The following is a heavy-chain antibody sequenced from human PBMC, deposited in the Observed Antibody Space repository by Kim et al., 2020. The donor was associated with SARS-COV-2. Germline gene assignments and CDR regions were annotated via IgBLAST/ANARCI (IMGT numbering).Heavy chain of an antibody. V-gene: IGHV4-30-2*01. Sequence: SETLSLTCAVSGGSISSGGYSWSWIRQPPGKGLEWIGYIYHSGSTYYNPSLKSRVTISVDRSKNQFSLKLSSVTAADTAVYYCARVVYYYDSSGYYQTGGYFDYWGQGTLVTVSS. J-gene: IGHJ4*02. CDR3: ARVVYYYDSSGYYQTGGYFDY. CDR2: IYHSGST. D-gene: IGHD3-22*01. CDR1: GGSISSGGYS.